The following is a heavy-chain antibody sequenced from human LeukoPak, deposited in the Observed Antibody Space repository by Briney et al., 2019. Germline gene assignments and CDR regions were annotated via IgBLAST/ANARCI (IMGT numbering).Heavy chain of an antibody. Sequence: SETLSLTCTVSGGSISSSSYYWGWIRQPPGKGLEWIGSIYYSGSTYYNPPLKSRVTISVDTSKNQFSLKLSSVTAADTAVYYCARFSSSTAMFDYWGQGTLVTVSS. V-gene: IGHV4-39*07. CDR2: IYYSGST. J-gene: IGHJ4*02. D-gene: IGHD5-18*01. CDR1: GGSISSSSYY. CDR3: ARFSSSTAMFDY.